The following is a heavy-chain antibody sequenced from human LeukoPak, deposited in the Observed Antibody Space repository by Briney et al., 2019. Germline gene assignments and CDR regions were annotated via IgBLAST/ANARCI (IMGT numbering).Heavy chain of an antibody. D-gene: IGHD6-6*01. CDR2: IYPDDSDT. CDR3: ASSEFSSSGGRPDY. Sequence: GESLKISRKGSGYSFITYWIGWVRQMPGKGLEYMGIIYPDDSDTKYNPSFQGHVTISADKSINTAYLQWSSLKASDTAMYYCASSEFSSSGGRPDYWGQGTLVTVSS. J-gene: IGHJ4*02. V-gene: IGHV5-51*01. CDR1: GYSFITYW.